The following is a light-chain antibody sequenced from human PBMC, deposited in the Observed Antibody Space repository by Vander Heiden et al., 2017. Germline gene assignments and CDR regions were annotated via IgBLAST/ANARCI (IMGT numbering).Light chain of an antibody. CDR2: LGS. V-gene: IGKV2-28*01. CDR3: MQARQTHTYMFT. J-gene: IGKJ2*01. Sequence: DIVMTQSPLSLPVTPGEPASISCRSSQSLLHSNGYNYLDWYLQKPGQSPQLLIYLGSNRASGVPDRFSGSGSGTDFTLKISRVEAEDVGVYYCMQARQTHTYMFTFGQGTKLEIK. CDR1: QSLLHSNGYNY.